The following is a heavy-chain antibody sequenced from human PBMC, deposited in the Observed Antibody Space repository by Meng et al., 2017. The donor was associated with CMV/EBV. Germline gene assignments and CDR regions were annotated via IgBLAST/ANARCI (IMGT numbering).Heavy chain of an antibody. CDR2: INPNSGGT. CDR1: GYTFTGYY. D-gene: IGHD6-13*01. CDR3: ARDYLIAAAGTNYYYGMDV. V-gene: IGHV1-2*02. J-gene: IGHJ6*02. Sequence: ASVKVSCKASGYTFTGYYMHWVRQAPGQGLEWMGWINPNSGGTNYAQKFQGRVTMTRDTSISTAYMELSRLRSDDTAVYYCARDYLIAAAGTNYYYGMDVWGQGTTVTAS.